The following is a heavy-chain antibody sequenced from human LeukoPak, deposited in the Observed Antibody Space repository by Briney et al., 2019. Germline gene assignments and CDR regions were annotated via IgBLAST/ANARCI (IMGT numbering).Heavy chain of an antibody. D-gene: IGHD5-12*01. CDR2: IYYRGHT. CDR3: AKDTSGGDAFDI. Sequence: SETLSPTCTVSSGSISSSSYYWAWIRQPPGKGLEWIGSIYYRGHTYYNPSLKSRLTISVDTSKNQFSLNLNSVTAADTAVYYCAKDTSGGDAFDIWGQGTMVTVSS. J-gene: IGHJ3*02. V-gene: IGHV4-39*07. CDR1: SGSISSSSYY.